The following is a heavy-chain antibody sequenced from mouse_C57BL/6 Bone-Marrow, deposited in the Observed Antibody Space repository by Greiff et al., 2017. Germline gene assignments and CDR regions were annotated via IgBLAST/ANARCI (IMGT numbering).Heavy chain of an antibody. CDR1: GYTFTSYW. V-gene: IGHV1-52*01. CDR2: IDPSDSET. CDR3: ARWEDWYFDV. D-gene: IGHD4-1*01. Sequence: QVQLKQPGAELVRPGSSVKLSCKASGYTFTSYWMHWVKQRPIQGLEWIGNIDPSDSETHYNQKFKDKATLTVDKSSSTAYMQLSSLTSEDSAVYYCARWEDWYFDVWGTGTTVTVSS. J-gene: IGHJ1*03.